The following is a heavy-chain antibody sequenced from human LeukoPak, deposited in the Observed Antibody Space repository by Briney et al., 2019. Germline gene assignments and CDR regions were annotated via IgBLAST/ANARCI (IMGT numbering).Heavy chain of an antibody. CDR1: GGSISSYY. D-gene: IGHD3-10*01. Sequence: PPETLSLTCTVSGGSISSYYWSWIRQPPGKGLEWIGYIYYSGSTYYNPSLQSRVTISVDTSKNQFSLKLTSVTAADTAVYYCARLGSFRGVSWDEYWGQGTLVTVSS. V-gene: IGHV4-59*08. CDR2: IYYSGST. J-gene: IGHJ4*02. CDR3: ARLGSFRGVSWDEY.